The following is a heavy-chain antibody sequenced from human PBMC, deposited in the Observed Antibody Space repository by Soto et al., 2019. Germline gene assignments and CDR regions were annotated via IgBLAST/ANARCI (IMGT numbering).Heavy chain of an antibody. Sequence: SESLSLTCTVSGGSISSGGYYWSWIRQHPGKGPEWIGYIYYSGSNSYNPYLKSPVTTSVDTYKNQFSLNMSSVTPADTAVYSCARVPGPWGQGTLVTVSS. V-gene: IGHV4-31*01. J-gene: IGHJ5*02. CDR3: ARVPGP. D-gene: IGHD2-2*01. CDR1: GGSISSGGYY. CDR2: IYYSGSN.